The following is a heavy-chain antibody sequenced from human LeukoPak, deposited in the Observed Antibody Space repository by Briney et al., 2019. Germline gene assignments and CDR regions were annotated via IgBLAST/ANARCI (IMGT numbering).Heavy chain of an antibody. CDR2: IYYNGIT. CDR1: GALITSTLHY. J-gene: IGHJ4*02. V-gene: IGHV4-39*01. D-gene: IGHD6-19*01. CDR3: AGQPTVERGAVASNFDY. Sequence: SETLSLTCSVSGALITSTLHYWAWIRPPPGKGLEWSASIYYNGITYFNASLESRVTMSVDTSRNQFSLRLRSVTAADTSVYYCAGQPTVERGAVASNFDYWGQGTLVTVSS.